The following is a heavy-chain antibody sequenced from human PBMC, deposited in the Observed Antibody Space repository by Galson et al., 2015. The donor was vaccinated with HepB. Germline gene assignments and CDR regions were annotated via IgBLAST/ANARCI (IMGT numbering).Heavy chain of an antibody. Sequence: SLRLSCAASGFTFSSYAMSWVRQAPGKGLEWVSAISGSGGSTYYADSVKGRFTISRDNSKNTLYLQMNSLRAEDTAVYYCAKDREYYYDRSYAFDIWGQGTMVTVSS. CDR3: AKDREYYYDRSYAFDI. CDR2: ISGSGGST. CDR1: GFTFSSYA. V-gene: IGHV3-23*01. D-gene: IGHD3-22*01. J-gene: IGHJ3*02.